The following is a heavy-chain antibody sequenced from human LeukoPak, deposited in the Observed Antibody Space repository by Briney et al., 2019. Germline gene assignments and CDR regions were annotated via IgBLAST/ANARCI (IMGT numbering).Heavy chain of an antibody. D-gene: IGHD2-2*03. CDR2: IWYDGSNK. J-gene: IGHJ4*02. CDR3: AKETAGGYCSSNTCRGVTDY. CDR1: GFTFNSYG. Sequence: PGGSLRLSCAASGFTFNSYGMHWVRQAPGKGLEWVAVIWYDGSNKYYADSVKGRFTISRDNSKNTLYLQMNSLRAEDPAVYYCAKETAGGYCSSNTCRGVTDYWGQGPLVAVSS. V-gene: IGHV3-33*06.